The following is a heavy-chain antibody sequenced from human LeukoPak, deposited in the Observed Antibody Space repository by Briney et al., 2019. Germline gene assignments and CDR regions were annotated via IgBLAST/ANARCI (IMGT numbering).Heavy chain of an antibody. CDR2: VHVSGGT. CDR1: GATMITSAFY. Sequence: KSSETLSLTCTVSGATMITSAFYWGWIRESPGKGLEWIGNVHVSGGTYYNPSHKGRVTISLDTSKNQFSLKLTAETAADTAIYYCARDRADSGGNGFDYWGQGTLVTVSS. J-gene: IGHJ4*02. V-gene: IGHV4-39*07. CDR3: ARDRADSGGNGFDY. D-gene: IGHD4-23*01.